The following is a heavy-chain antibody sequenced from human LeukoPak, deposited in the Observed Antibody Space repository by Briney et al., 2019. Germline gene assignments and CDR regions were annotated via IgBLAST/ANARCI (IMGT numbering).Heavy chain of an antibody. CDR2: INPNSGGT. CDR1: GYTFTGYY. J-gene: IGHJ4*02. CDR3: ARAVPPNLEWFYY. V-gene: IGHV1-2*02. Sequence: GASVKVSCKASGYTFTGYYMHWVRQAPGQGLEWMGWINPNSGGTSYAQKFQGRVTMTRDTSISTAYMELSRLRSDDTAVYYCARAVPPNLEWFYYWGQGTLVTVSS. D-gene: IGHD3-3*01.